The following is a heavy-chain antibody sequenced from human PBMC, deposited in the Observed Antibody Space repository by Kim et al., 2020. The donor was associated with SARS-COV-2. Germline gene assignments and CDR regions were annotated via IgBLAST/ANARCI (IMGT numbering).Heavy chain of an antibody. CDR3: ARGIKYCSSTSCYANLYYYYYGMDV. CDR1: GGSFSGYY. J-gene: IGHJ6*02. V-gene: IGHV4-34*01. D-gene: IGHD2-2*01. CDR2: INHSGST. Sequence: SETLSLTCAVYGGSFSGYYWSWIRQPPGKGLEWIGEINHSGSTNYHPSLKSRVTISVDTSKNQFSLKLSSVTAADTAVYYCARGIKYCSSTSCYANLYYYYYGMDVWGQGTTVTVSS.